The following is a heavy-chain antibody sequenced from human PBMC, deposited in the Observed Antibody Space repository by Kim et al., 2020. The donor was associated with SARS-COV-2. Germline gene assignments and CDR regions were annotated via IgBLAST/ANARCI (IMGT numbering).Heavy chain of an antibody. J-gene: IGHJ6*02. CDR1: GFTFSSYA. Sequence: GGSLRLSCAASGFTFSSYAMHWVRQAPGKGLEWVAVISYDGSNKYYADSVKGRFTISRDNSKNTLYLQMNSLRAEDTAVYYCARGLFGGDVRGQGTTVTVSS. V-gene: IGHV3-30-3*01. CDR2: ISYDGSNK. D-gene: IGHD2-15*01. CDR3: ARGLFGGDV.